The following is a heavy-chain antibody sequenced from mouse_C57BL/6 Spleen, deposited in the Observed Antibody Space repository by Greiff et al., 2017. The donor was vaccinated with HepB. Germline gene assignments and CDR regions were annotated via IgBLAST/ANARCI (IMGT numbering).Heavy chain of an antibody. CDR3: ARYDYSNHYWYFDV. Sequence: QVQLQQPGAELVKPGASVKLSCKASGYTFTSYWMQWVKQRPGQGLEWIGEIDPSDSYTNYNQKFKGKATLTVDTSSSTAYMQLSSLTSEDSAVYYCARYDYSNHYWYFDVWGTGTTVTVSS. J-gene: IGHJ1*03. D-gene: IGHD2-5*01. CDR1: GYTFTSYW. V-gene: IGHV1-50*01. CDR2: IDPSDSYT.